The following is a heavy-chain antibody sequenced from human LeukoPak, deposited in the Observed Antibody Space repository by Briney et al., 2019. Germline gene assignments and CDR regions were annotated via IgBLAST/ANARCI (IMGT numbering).Heavy chain of an antibody. Sequence: ASVKVSCKASGYTFTDFYIHWVRQAPGQGLEWMGWINPNSGDTNYAQKFQGSVTMTRDTSISTAYMELSRLRSDDTATYYCARVHYYDSRGAFDYWGQGTLVTVSS. V-gene: IGHV1-2*02. CDR1: GYTFTDFY. CDR3: ARVHYYDSRGAFDY. CDR2: INPNSGDT. J-gene: IGHJ4*02. D-gene: IGHD3-22*01.